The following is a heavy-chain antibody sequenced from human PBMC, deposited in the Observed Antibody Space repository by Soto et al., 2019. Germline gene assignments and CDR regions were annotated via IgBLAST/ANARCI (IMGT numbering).Heavy chain of an antibody. D-gene: IGHD6-19*01. Sequence: GASVKVSCKASGFTFTSSAMQWVRQARGQRLEWIGRIVVGSGNTNYAQKIKERVTITRDMSTSTDYKELSSLRTEDTAVYYCAAGPYSSGTIFDYWGQGTLVTVSS. J-gene: IGHJ4*02. V-gene: IGHV1-58*02. CDR1: GFTFTSSA. CDR3: AAGPYSSGTIFDY. CDR2: IVVGSGNT.